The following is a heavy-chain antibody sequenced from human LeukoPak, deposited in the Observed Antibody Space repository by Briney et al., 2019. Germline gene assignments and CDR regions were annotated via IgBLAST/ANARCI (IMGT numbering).Heavy chain of an antibody. CDR2: ISSSGSTI. V-gene: IGHV3-48*03. J-gene: IGHJ4*02. CDR3: ARLAGGSSGPLDY. Sequence: RGSLRLSCAASGFTFSSYEMNWVRQAPGKGLEWVSYISSSGSTIYYADSVKGRFTISRDNAKNSLYLQMSSLRAEDTAVYYCARLAGGSSGPLDYWGQGTLVTVSS. CDR1: GFTFSSYE. D-gene: IGHD3-22*01.